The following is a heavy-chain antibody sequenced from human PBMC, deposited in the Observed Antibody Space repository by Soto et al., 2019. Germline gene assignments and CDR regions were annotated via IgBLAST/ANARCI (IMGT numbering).Heavy chain of an antibody. Sequence: QVQLVQSGAEVKKPGSSVKVSCKASGGTFSSYAISWVRQAPGQGLEWMGVIIPIFGTANYAQKFQGRVTITADESTSTAYMELSSLRSEDTAVYYCARSANYYDSSGYFLFFDYWGQGTLVTVSS. D-gene: IGHD3-22*01. CDR1: GGTFSSYA. CDR3: ARSANYYDSSGYFLFFDY. J-gene: IGHJ4*02. CDR2: IIPIFGTA. V-gene: IGHV1-69*01.